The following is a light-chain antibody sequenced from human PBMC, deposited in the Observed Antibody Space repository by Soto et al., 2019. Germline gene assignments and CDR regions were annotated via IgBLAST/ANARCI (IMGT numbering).Light chain of an antibody. CDR3: QQSYSTPLVT. Sequence: DMQMTQSPSSLSASVGDRVTITCRASQSISTYLNWYQQKPGKATKLLIYAASSLQSGVPSRFSGSGSGTDFTLTISSLQPEDFATYYCQQSYSTPLVTFGGGTKVEIK. CDR1: QSISTY. CDR2: AAS. V-gene: IGKV1-39*01. J-gene: IGKJ4*01.